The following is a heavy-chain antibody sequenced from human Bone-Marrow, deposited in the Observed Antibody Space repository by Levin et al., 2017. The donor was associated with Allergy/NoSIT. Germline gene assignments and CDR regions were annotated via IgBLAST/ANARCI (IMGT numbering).Heavy chain of an antibody. CDR1: GFTFSSYA. Sequence: SCAASGFTFSSYAMHWVRQAPGKGLQWVAVISYDGSKKYYADSVKGRFTISRDNSKNTLYLQIDSLRTEDMAVYYCAKDATDTLDYWGQGTLVTVSS. CDR3: AKDATDTLDY. D-gene: IGHD5-18*01. V-gene: IGHV3-30*18. CDR2: ISYDGSKK. J-gene: IGHJ4*02.